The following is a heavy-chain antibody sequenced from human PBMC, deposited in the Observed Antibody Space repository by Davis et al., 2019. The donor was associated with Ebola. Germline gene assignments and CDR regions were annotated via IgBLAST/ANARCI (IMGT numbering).Heavy chain of an antibody. CDR1: GFTFSSYG. V-gene: IGHV3-30*18. D-gene: IGHD1-26*01. J-gene: IGHJ4*02. CDR3: AKDVGDY. Sequence: GESLKISCEASGFTFSSYGMHWVRQAPGKGLEWVAVISYDGSNKYYADSVKGRFTISRDNSKNTLYLQMNSLRAEDTAVYYCAKDVGDYWGQGTLVTVSS. CDR2: ISYDGSNK.